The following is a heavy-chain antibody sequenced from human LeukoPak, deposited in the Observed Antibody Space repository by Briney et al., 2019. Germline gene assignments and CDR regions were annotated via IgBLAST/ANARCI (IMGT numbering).Heavy chain of an antibody. D-gene: IGHD1-1*01. V-gene: IGHV1-46*01. Sequence: ASGKVSCKASGYTFTSYYMHWGRQAPGQGLEWMGIINPSGGSTSYAQKSQGRVTMTRDTSTSTVYMELSSLRSEDTAVYYCAGSSGGTAFDIWGQGTMVTVSS. CDR1: GYTFTSYY. CDR2: INPSGGST. CDR3: AGSSGGTAFDI. J-gene: IGHJ3*02.